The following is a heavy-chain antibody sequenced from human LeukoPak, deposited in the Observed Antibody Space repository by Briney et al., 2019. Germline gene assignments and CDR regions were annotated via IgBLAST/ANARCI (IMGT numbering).Heavy chain of an antibody. CDR2: INHSGST. V-gene: IGHV4-34*01. CDR1: GGSFSGYY. J-gene: IGHJ5*02. CDR3: ARGLCRSSLYDFWSGYSCPNWFDP. Sequence: SETLSLTCAVYGGSFSGYYWSWIRQPPGKGLEWIGEINHSGSTNYNPSLKSRVTISADPSTNQFSLKLSSVTAADTAVYHCARGLCRSSLYDFWSGYSCPNWFDPWGQGTLVTVSS. D-gene: IGHD3-3*01.